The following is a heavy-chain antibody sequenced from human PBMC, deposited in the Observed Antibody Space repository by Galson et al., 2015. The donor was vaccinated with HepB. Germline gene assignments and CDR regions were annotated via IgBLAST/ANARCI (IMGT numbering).Heavy chain of an antibody. D-gene: IGHD2-2*01. J-gene: IGHJ6*02. V-gene: IGHV1-3*01. CDR3: ARDRRYCSSTSCKYYYYGMDV. Sequence: SVKVFCKASGYTFTSYAMHWVRQAPGQRLEWMGWINAGNGNTKYSQKFQGRVTITRDTSASTAYMELSSLRSEDTAVYYCARDRRYCSSTSCKYYYYGMDVWGQGTTVTVSS. CDR2: INAGNGNT. CDR1: GYTFTSYA.